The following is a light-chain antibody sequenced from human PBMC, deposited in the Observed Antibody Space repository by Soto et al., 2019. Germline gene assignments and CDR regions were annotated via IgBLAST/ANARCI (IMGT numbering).Light chain of an antibody. CDR1: QDIRDF. CDR2: SAS. J-gene: IGKJ1*01. V-gene: IGKV1-27*01. Sequence: DIQMTQSPSSLSASVGDRVTITCRASQDIRDFLAWYQQRPGKVPKLLIYSASTLQSGVPSRFSGSGSGTAFTLTISSLQPEDVATYYCQNYFSTPRTFGQGTKVDIK. CDR3: QNYFSTPRT.